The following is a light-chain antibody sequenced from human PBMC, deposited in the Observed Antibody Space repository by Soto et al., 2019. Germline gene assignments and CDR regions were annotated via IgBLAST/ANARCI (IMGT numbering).Light chain of an antibody. Sequence: EIVMTQSPATVSVSPGERVTLSCRASQSVRNKLAWYQQKPGQSPRLLIYDASGRAGSVPARLSGSGSGTEFTLTISSLQSEDFAVYFCQQYDDWPPTSGQGTKVDIK. V-gene: IGKV3-15*01. CDR3: QQYDDWPPT. CDR2: DAS. CDR1: QSVRNK. J-gene: IGKJ1*01.